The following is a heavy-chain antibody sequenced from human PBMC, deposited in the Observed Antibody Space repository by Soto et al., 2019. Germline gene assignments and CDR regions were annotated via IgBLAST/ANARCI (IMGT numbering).Heavy chain of an antibody. D-gene: IGHD2-2*01. Sequence: SETLSLTCTVSGGSISSYYWSWIRQPPGKGLEWIGYIYYSGSTNYNPSLKSRVTISVDTSRNQFSLKLSSVTAADTAVYYCAREVDSCFDYWGQGTLVTVSS. CDR1: GGSISSYY. J-gene: IGHJ4*02. V-gene: IGHV4-59*01. CDR2: IYYSGST. CDR3: AREVDSCFDY.